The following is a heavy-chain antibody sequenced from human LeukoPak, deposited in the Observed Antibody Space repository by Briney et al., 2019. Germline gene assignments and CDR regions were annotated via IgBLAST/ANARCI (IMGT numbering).Heavy chain of an antibody. Sequence: SETLSLTCTVSGGSISSYYWSWIRQPPGKGLEWIGRIYTSGSTNYNPSLKSRVTMSVDTSKNQFSLKLSSVTAADTAVYYCARDYPIVVVPAAIQNWFDPWGQGTLVTVSS. CDR3: ARDYPIVVVPAAIQNWFDP. V-gene: IGHV4-4*07. D-gene: IGHD2-2*02. CDR1: GGSISSYY. J-gene: IGHJ5*02. CDR2: IYTSGST.